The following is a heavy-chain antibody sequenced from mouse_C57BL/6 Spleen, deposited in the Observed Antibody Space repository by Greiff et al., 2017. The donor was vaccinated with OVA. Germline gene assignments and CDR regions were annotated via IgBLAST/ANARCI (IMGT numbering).Heavy chain of an antibody. Sequence: HVQLQPPGTELVKPGASVKLSCKASGYTFTSYWMHWVKQRPGQGLEWIGNINPSNGGTNYNEKFKSKATLTVYKSSSTAYMQLSSLTSEDSAVYYCAREVLRYYFDYWGQGTTLTVSS. CDR3: AREVLRYYFDY. V-gene: IGHV1-53*01. CDR1: GYTFTSYW. D-gene: IGHD1-1*01. CDR2: INPSNGGT. J-gene: IGHJ2*01.